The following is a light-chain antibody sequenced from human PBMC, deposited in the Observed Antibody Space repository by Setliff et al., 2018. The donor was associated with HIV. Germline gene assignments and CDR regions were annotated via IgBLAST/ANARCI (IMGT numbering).Light chain of an antibody. CDR1: SNDVGRYNL. J-gene: IGLJ2*01. Sequence: QSVLTQPASVSGSPGQAITISCTGTSNDVGRYNLVPWYQQYPGEAPKVIIYDVNKRPSGVSNRFSGSKSGNTASLTISGLQAEDEADFYCCSYAGSSAPVVFGGGTK. CDR2: DVN. V-gene: IGLV2-23*02. CDR3: CSYAGSSAPVV.